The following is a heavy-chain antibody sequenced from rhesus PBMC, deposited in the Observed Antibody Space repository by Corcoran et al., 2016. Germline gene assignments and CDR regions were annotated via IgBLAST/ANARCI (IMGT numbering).Heavy chain of an antibody. CDR1: GGSISSNY. CDR2: ISGSGGST. CDR3: ARVGGIAAGHAEYFEF. D-gene: IGHD6-13*01. J-gene: IGHJ1*01. Sequence: QLQLQESGPGLVKPSETLSLTCAVSGGSISSNYWNWIRQPPGKGLEWIGRISGSGGSTDYNPSLKCRVTSSTDTSKNQFSLKLSSVTAADTAVYYCARVGGIAAGHAEYFEFWGQGALVTVSS. V-gene: IGHV4-173*01.